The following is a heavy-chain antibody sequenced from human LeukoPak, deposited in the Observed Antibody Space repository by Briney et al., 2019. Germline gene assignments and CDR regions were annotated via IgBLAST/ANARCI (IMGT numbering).Heavy chain of an antibody. CDR1: GFTFTTYT. V-gene: IGHV3-23*01. CDR2: ISADGGDT. Sequence: PGGSLRLSCAASGFTFTTYTMTWVRQAPGKGLEWVSAISADGGDTYYTGDSVKGRFTISRDNSKSTLYLQLNSLRVEDTAVYYCARDGRRQPTVKHEYFDQWGQGTLVTVSS. J-gene: IGHJ4*02. D-gene: IGHD4-11*01. CDR3: ARDGRRQPTVKHEYFDQ.